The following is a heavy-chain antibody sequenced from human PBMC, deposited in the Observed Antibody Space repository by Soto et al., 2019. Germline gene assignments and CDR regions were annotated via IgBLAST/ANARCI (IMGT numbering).Heavy chain of an antibody. V-gene: IGHV3-7*01. CDR3: AREITYHHAFDI. CDR1: GFTLSSFW. D-gene: IGHD1-20*01. CDR2: IKQDGSQR. Sequence: PGGSLRLSCAASGFTLSSFWMSWVCQAPGKGLEWVANIKQDGSQRYYMDSVKGRSTISRDNAKNSLYLQMNSLRAEDTAVYYCAREITYHHAFDIWGQGTMVTVSS. J-gene: IGHJ3*02.